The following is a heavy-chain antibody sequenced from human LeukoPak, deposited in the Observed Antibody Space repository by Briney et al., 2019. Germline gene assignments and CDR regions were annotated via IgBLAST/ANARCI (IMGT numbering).Heavy chain of an antibody. D-gene: IGHD3-22*01. Sequence: GGSLRLSCAASGFTFSSYAMGWVRQAPGKGLERVAVISYDGSNKYYADSVKGRFTISRDNSKNTLYLQMNSLRAEDTAVYYCARGGDSSGYYYALGDWGQGTLVTVSS. CDR3: ARGGDSSGYYYALGD. CDR2: ISYDGSNK. V-gene: IGHV3-30-3*01. CDR1: GFTFSSYA. J-gene: IGHJ4*02.